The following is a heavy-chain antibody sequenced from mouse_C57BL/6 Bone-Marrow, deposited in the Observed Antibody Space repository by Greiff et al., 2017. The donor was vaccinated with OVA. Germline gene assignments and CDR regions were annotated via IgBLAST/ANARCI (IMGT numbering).Heavy chain of an antibody. CDR1: GYTFTSYW. D-gene: IGHD1-1*01. CDR2: INPSNGGT. CDR3: ARALYYGSSPDY. J-gene: IGHJ2*01. V-gene: IGHV1-53*01. Sequence: QVQLKQSGTELVKPGASVKLSCKASGYTFTSYWMHWVKQRPGQGLEWIGNINPSNGGTNYNEKFKSKATLTVDKSSSTAYMQLSSLTSEDSAVYYCARALYYGSSPDYWGQGTTLTVSS.